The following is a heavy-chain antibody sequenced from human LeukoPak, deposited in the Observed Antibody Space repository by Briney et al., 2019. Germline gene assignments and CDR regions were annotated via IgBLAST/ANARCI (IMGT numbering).Heavy chain of an antibody. Sequence: SETLSLTCTVPGGSISSYYWSWIRQPPGKGLEWIVYIDTSESTNYNPAHKSRVTISVDTSKNQFSLKLSSVTAADTAVYYWAREMAAYDAFDIWGQGTMVTVSS. CDR3: AREMAAYDAFDI. V-gene: IGHV4-4*09. J-gene: IGHJ3*02. CDR2: IDTSEST. D-gene: IGHD5-24*01. CDR1: GGSISSYY.